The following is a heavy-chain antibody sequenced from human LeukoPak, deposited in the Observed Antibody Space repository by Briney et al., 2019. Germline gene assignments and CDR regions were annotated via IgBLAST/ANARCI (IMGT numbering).Heavy chain of an antibody. CDR2: FDPEDGET. V-gene: IGHV1-24*01. CDR1: GYTLTELS. D-gene: IGHD3-22*01. Sequence: ASVKVSCKVSGYTLTELSTHWVRQAPGKGLEWMGGFDPEDGETIYAQKFQGRVTMTEDTSTDTAYMELSSLRSEDTAVYYCATDLYYYDSSGYYTFDYWGQGTLVTVSS. CDR3: ATDLYYYDSSGYYTFDY. J-gene: IGHJ4*02.